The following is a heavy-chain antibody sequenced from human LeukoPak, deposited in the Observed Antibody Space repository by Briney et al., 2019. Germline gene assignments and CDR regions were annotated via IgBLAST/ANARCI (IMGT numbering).Heavy chain of an antibody. CDR2: IIPILGIA. CDR1: GGTFSSYA. D-gene: IGHD2-15*01. CDR3: ARDFVYCSGGSCYPRFDP. V-gene: IGHV1-69*04. Sequence: GSSVKVCCKASGGTFSSYAISWVRQAPGQGVEWMGRIIPILGIANYAQKFQGRVTITADKSTSTAYMELSSLRSEDTAVYYCARDFVYCSGGSCYPRFDPWGQGTLVTVSS. J-gene: IGHJ5*02.